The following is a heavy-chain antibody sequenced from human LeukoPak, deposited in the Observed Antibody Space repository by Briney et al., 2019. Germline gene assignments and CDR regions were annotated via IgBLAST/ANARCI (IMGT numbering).Heavy chain of an antibody. J-gene: IGHJ4*02. V-gene: IGHV4-30-2*02. CDR3: AMTYYYDSSGYGWASFDC. CDR1: GDSITSALHY. D-gene: IGHD3-22*01. CDR2: VHHSGSA. Sequence: SETLSLTCTVSGDSITSALHYWSWIRQPPGKGLEWIGDVHHSGSAYYNPSLKSRVTISVDTSKNQFSLKLSSVTAADTAVYYCAMTYYYDSSGYGWASFDCWGQGTLVTVSS.